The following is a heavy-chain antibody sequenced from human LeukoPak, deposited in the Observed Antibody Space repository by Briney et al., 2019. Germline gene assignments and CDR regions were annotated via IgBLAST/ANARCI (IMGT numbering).Heavy chain of an antibody. CDR2: IYHSGST. CDR3: AREGGATGYTKARIIFDY. V-gene: IGHV4-38-2*02. J-gene: IGHJ4*02. CDR1: GYSISSGYY. D-gene: IGHD1-26*01. Sequence: PSETLSLTCTVSGYSISSGYYWGWIRQPPGKGLEWIGSIYHSGSTYYNPSLKSRVTISVDTSKNQFSLKLSSVTAADTAVYYCAREGGATGYTKARIIFDYWGQGTLVTVSS.